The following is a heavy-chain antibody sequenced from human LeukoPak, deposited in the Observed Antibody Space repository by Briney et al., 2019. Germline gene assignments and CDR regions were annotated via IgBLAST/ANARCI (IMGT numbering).Heavy chain of an antibody. CDR3: AREGALHDTGDHYLSWFDP. J-gene: IGHJ5*02. Sequence: ASEKVSCKTSGYSFSSYGIAWVRQAPGQGLEWMGWISGYNGKTDYAENLQGRVTMTTDTSTRTGYMELKNLRSDDTAVYYCAREGALHDTGDHYLSWFDPWGQGTLVTVSS. CDR2: ISGYNGKT. D-gene: IGHD2-8*02. CDR1: GYSFSSYG. V-gene: IGHV1-18*01.